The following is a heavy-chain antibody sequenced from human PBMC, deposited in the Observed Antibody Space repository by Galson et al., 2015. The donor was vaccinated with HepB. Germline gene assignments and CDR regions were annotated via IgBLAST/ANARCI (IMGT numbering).Heavy chain of an antibody. V-gene: IGHV4-4*02. CDR1: GGSISSPNW. D-gene: IGHD2-15*01. CDR2: IYHTEAT. CDR3: ARVLRYSFYMDV. J-gene: IGHJ6*03. Sequence: SETLSLTCTVSGGSISSPNWWSWVRQPPGKGLEWIAEIYHTEATNYNPSLKSRVTILVDKSKNQFSLNLNSVTAADTTVYYCARVLRYSFYMDVWGKGTTVTVSS.